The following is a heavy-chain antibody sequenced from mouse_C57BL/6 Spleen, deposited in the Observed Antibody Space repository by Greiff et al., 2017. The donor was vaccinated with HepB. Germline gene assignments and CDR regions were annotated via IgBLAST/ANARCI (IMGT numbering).Heavy chain of an antibody. CDR2: IDPSDSYT. V-gene: IGHV1-69*01. J-gene: IGHJ4*01. Sequence: VQLQQPGAELVMPGASVKLSCKASGYTFTSYWMHWVKQRPGQGLEWIGEIDPSDSYTNYNQKFKGKSTLTVDKSSSTASMQLSSLPSEDSAVYYGARAARRSYAMDDWGQGTSVTVSS. D-gene: IGHD2-12*01. CDR3: ARAARRSYAMDD. CDR1: GYTFTSYW.